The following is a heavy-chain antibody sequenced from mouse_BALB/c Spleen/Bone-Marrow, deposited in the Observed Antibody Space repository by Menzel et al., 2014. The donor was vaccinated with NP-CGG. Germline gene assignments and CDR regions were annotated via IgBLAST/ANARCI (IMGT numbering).Heavy chain of an antibody. CDR1: GFTFNTYA. CDR2: IRSKSNNYAT. V-gene: IGHV10-1*02. D-gene: IGHD2-2*01. Sequence: DVKLVESGGGLVQPKGSLKLSCAASGFTFNTYAMNWVRQAPGKGLEWVARIRSKSNNYATYYADSVKDRFTISRDDSQSMLYLQMNNLKTEDTVMYYCVRHEGGYGYDAWFAYWGQGTLVTVSA. J-gene: IGHJ3*01. CDR3: VRHEGGYGYDAWFAY.